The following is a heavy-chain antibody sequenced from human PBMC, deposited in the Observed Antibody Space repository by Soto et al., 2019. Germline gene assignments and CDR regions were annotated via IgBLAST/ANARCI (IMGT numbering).Heavy chain of an antibody. D-gene: IGHD6-13*01. V-gene: IGHV4-59*01. CDR2: IYYSGST. J-gene: IGHJ5*02. CDR3: AVIGNIANWFDP. Sequence: PSETLSLTCTVSGASINNYYWSWIRQPPGKGLEWIGYIYYSGSTNYNPSLKSRVSISVDTSKNQFSLRLSSVTAADTALYYCAVIGNIANWFDPWGQGTLVTVSS. CDR1: GASINNYY.